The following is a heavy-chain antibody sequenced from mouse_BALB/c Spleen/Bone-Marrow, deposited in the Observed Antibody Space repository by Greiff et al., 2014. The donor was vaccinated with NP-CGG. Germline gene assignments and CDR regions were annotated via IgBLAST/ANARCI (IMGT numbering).Heavy chain of an antibody. Sequence: EVQLVESGGGLVKPGGSLKLSCAASGFAFSSYDMSWVRQTPEKRLEWVAYISSGGGSTYYPDTVKGRFTISRDNAKNTLYLQMSSLKSEDTAMYYCASSEYWGQGTTLTVSS. V-gene: IGHV5-12-1*01. CDR2: ISSGGGST. CDR3: ASSEY. CDR1: GFAFSSYD. J-gene: IGHJ2*01.